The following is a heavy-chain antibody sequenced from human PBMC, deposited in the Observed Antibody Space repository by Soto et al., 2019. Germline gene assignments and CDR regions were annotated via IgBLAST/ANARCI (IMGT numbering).Heavy chain of an antibody. CDR3: ARDLSLDYYDRSGYPLDY. V-gene: IGHV3-21*01. D-gene: IGHD3-22*01. J-gene: IGHJ4*02. CDR1: GFTFGTYS. CDR2: ISSSSGYI. Sequence: PGGSLRLSCAASGFTFGTYSMNWVRQAPGKGLEWVSSISSSSGYIYYADSVKGRFTISRDNAKNSLYLQMNSLRAEDTAVYHCARDLSLDYYDRSGYPLDYWGQGTLVTVSS.